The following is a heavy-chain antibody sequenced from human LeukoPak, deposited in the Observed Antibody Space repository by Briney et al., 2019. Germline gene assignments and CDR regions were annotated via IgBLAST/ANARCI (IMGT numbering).Heavy chain of an antibody. J-gene: IGHJ4*02. D-gene: IGHD6-13*01. CDR1: GGSISGSNSY. V-gene: IGHV4-39*07. CDR3: ARGGIAAATERGFDY. CDR2: IDYTGSI. Sequence: SETLSLTCTVSGGSISGSNSYWGWIRQAPGKGLEWIASIDYTGSIYYNPSLRSRVTKSVDTSRNQFSLNLTSVTAADTAVYYCARGGIAAATERGFDYWGQGTLVTVSS.